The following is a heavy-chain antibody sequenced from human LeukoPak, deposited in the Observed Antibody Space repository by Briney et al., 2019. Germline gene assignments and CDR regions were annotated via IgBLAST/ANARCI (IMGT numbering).Heavy chain of an antibody. Sequence: PSETLSLTCTVSGGFISTYYWTWSRQPAGKGLEWIGRIHTSGSTNYNPSLKSRVTMSLDTSKNQFSLKLSSVTAADTAVYYSARDQGELWEDIDIWGQGTMVSVSS. J-gene: IGHJ3*02. D-gene: IGHD1-26*01. CDR3: ARDQGELWEDIDI. CDR2: IHTSGST. CDR1: GGFISTYY. V-gene: IGHV4-4*07.